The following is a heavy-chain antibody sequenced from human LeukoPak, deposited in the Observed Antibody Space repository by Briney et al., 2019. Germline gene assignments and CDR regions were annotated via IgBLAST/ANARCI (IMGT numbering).Heavy chain of an antibody. CDR3: ARDTRSIRYYFDY. CDR1: GFTFSSYG. J-gene: IGHJ4*02. V-gene: IGHV3-33*01. D-gene: IGHD6-6*01. Sequence: QPGGSLRLSCAASGFTFSSYGMHWVRQAPGKGLEWVAVIWYDGSNKYYADSVKGRFTISRDNSKNTLYLQMNGLRAEDTAVYYCARDTRSIRYYFDYWGQGTLVTVSS. CDR2: IWYDGSNK.